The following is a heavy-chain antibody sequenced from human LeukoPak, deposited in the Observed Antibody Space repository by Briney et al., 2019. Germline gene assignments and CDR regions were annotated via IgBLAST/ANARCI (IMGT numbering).Heavy chain of an antibody. D-gene: IGHD3-3*01. V-gene: IGHV4-34*01. J-gene: IGHJ3*02. CDR2: INHSGST. Sequence: PGGSLRLSCAASGFTVSSNYMSWIRQPPGKGLEWIGEINHSGSTNYNPSLKSRVTISVDTSKNQFSLKLSSVTAADTAVYYCARVLPLPGVATDAFDIWGQGTMVTVSS. CDR1: GFTVSSNY. CDR3: ARVLPLPGVATDAFDI.